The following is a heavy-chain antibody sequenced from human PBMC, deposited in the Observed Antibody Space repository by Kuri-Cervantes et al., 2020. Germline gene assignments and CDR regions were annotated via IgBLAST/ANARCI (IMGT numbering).Heavy chain of an antibody. D-gene: IGHD3-9*01. CDR2: ISWNSGST. CDR3: AKAANYDILTGYFPR. Sequence: GGSLRLFCAASGFTFSSYWMHWVRQGAGKGLEWVSGISWNSGSTVYADSVKGRFTISRDNAKNSLYLQMNSLRPEDTALYFCAKAANYDILTGYFPRWGQGTLVTVSS. J-gene: IGHJ4*02. CDR1: GFTFSSYW. V-gene: IGHV3-9*01.